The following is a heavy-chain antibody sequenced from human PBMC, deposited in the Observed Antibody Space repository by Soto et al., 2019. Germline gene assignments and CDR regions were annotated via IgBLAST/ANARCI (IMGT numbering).Heavy chain of an antibody. J-gene: IGHJ4*02. CDR1: GGSISSSSYY. CDR3: ARLGDGGAYAY. Sequence: SETLSLTCTVSGGSISSSSYYWGWVRQPPGKGLEWIGSIYYSGSTYYNPSLKSRVTISVDTSKNQFSLKLSSVTAADTAVYFCARLGDGGAYAYWGQGTLVTVS. D-gene: IGHD1-26*01. V-gene: IGHV4-39*01. CDR2: IYYSGST.